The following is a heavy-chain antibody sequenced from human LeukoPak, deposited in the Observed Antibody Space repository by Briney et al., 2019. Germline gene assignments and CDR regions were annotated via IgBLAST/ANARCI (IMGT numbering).Heavy chain of an antibody. CDR3: ARAGYSYGHY. Sequence: PSETLSLTCAVYGGSFSGYHWSWIRQPPGKGLEWIGEINHSGSTNYNPSLKSRVTISVDTSKNQFSLKLSSVTAADTAVYYCARAGYSYGHYWGQGTLVTVSS. CDR2: INHSGST. J-gene: IGHJ4*02. D-gene: IGHD5-18*01. V-gene: IGHV4-34*01. CDR1: GGSFSGYH.